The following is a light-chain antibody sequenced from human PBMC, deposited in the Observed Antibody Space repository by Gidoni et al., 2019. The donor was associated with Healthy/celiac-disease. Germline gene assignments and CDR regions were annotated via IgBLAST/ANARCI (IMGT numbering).Light chain of an antibody. Sequence: DIQLTQSPSFLSASVGDRVTITCRASQGISSYLAWYQQKPGKAPKLLIYAASTLQSGVPSRFSGSGSGTEFTLTISSLQPEDFATYYCQQLNSLLGTFGQGTKLEIK. V-gene: IGKV1-9*01. CDR2: AAS. CDR3: QQLNSLLGT. CDR1: QGISSY. J-gene: IGKJ2*02.